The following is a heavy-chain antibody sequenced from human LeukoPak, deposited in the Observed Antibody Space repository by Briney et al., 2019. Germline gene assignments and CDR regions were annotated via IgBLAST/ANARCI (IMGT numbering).Heavy chain of an antibody. CDR3: ARCNRRNVLLWLGLKERGAGWFDP. CDR2: INHSGST. J-gene: IGHJ5*02. CDR1: GGSFSGYY. Sequence: SETLSLTCAVYGGSFSGYYWSWIRQPPGKGLEWIGEINHSGSTNYNPSLKSRVTISVDTSKNQFSLKLSSVTAADTAVYYCARCNRRNVLLWLGLKERGAGWFDPWGQGTLVTVSS. D-gene: IGHD3-10*01. V-gene: IGHV4-34*01.